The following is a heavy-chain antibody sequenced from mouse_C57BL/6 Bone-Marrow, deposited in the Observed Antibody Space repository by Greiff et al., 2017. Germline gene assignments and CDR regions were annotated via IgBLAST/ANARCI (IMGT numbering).Heavy chain of an antibody. CDR1: GYTFTDYY. CDR3: AKDDELGPLFAY. J-gene: IGHJ3*01. D-gene: IGHD4-1*01. CDR2: IYPGSGNT. Sequence: VQLQQSGAELVRPGASVKLSCKASGYTFTDYYINWVKQRPGQGLEWIARIYPGSGNTYYNEKFTGKAKLTAEKSSSTAYMQLSSLTAEDSAVYFCAKDDELGPLFAYWGQGTLVTVSA. V-gene: IGHV1-76*01.